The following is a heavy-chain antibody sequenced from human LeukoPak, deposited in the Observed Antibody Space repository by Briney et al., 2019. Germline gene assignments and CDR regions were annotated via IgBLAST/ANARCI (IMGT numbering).Heavy chain of an antibody. CDR1: GFTFSSYA. Sequence: GGSLRLSCAASGFTFSSYAMSWVRQAPGKGLEWVSAISGSGGSTYYADSVKGRFTISRDNSKNTLYLQMNSLRAEDTAVYYCAKDRRYYYGSGSYYNLFDYWGQGTLVTVSP. J-gene: IGHJ4*02. V-gene: IGHV3-23*01. CDR2: ISGSGGST. D-gene: IGHD3-10*01. CDR3: AKDRRYYYGSGSYYNLFDY.